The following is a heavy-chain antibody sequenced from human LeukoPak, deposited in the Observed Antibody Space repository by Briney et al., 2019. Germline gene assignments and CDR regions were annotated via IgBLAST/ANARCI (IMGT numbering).Heavy chain of an antibody. D-gene: IGHD1/OR15-1a*01. CDR2: IGIAGDT. CDR3: VRQQPSQGSFDY. CDR1: GFTFSNHA. V-gene: IGHV3-13*01. J-gene: IGHJ4*02. Sequence: PGGSLRLSCATSGFTFSNHAMHWVRQATGKGLEWVSAIGIAGDTFYPGSVKGRFTISRENAKNSLSLQINSLKAEDTAVYYCVRQQPSQGSFDYGGQGPLVTVSS.